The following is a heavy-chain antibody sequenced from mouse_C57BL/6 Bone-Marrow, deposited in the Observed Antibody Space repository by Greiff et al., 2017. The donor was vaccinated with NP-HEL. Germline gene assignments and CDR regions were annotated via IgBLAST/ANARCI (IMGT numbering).Heavy chain of an antibody. CDR3: AREGGNYFDY. Sequence: QVQLQQSGAELVRPGTSVKVSCKASGYAFTNYLIEWVKQRPGQGLEWIGVINPGSGGTNYNEKFKGKATLTVDKSSSTAYMQLSSLTSEDSAVYFCAREGGNYFDYWGQGTTLTVSS. CDR1: GYAFTNYL. CDR2: INPGSGGT. J-gene: IGHJ2*01. V-gene: IGHV1-54*01.